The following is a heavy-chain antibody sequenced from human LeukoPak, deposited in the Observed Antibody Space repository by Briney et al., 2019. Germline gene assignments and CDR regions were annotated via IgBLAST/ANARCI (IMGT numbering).Heavy chain of an antibody. Sequence: PWGSLRLSCAASGFTFSSFEMVWVRQAPGKGLEWISYISTSGASTYYADSVKGRFTVSRDNVKNSMSLRMDTLRVEDTAVYYCARERGYNYGYSGYYDHWGQGVLVTVSS. CDR1: GFTFSSFE. CDR3: ARERGYNYGYSGYYDH. V-gene: IGHV3-48*03. CDR2: ISTSGAST. J-gene: IGHJ4*02. D-gene: IGHD5-18*01.